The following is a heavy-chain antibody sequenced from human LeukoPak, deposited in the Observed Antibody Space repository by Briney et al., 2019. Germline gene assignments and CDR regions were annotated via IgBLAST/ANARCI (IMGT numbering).Heavy chain of an antibody. D-gene: IGHD3-10*01. CDR3: ARERLSGAGDYYYYMDV. CDR1: GYTFTGYY. V-gene: IGHV1-2*02. J-gene: IGHJ6*03. CDR2: INPNSGGT. Sequence: ASVKVSCKASGYTFTGYYMHWVRQAPGQGLEWMGWINPNSGGTNYAQKFQGRVTTTRDTSISTAYMELSRPRSDDTAVYYCARERLSGAGDYYYYMDVWGKGTTVTISS.